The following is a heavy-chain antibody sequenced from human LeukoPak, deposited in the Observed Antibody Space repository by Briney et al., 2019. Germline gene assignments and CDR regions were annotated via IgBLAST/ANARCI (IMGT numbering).Heavy chain of an antibody. Sequence: GGSLRLSCAASGFTFSDYYMSWIRQAPGKGLEWVSSISSSSSYIYYADSVKGRFTISRDNAKNSLYLQMNSLRAEDTAVYYCARGIAAAWVPNWFDPWGQGTLVTVSS. CDR3: ARGIAAAWVPNWFDP. CDR2: ISSSSSYI. V-gene: IGHV3-11*06. CDR1: GFTFSDYY. J-gene: IGHJ5*02. D-gene: IGHD6-13*01.